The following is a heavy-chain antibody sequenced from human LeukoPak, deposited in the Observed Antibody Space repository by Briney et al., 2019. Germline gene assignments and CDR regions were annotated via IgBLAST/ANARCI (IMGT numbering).Heavy chain of an antibody. V-gene: IGHV3-30*18. J-gene: IGHJ4*02. Sequence: GGSLRLSCAASGFTFSNYGMHWVRQAPGKGLEWVAVISYDGSNKYYADPVKGRFTISRDNSKNTLYLQMNSLRAEDTAVYYCTKGVLGRTQSVSAGLDSWGQGTLVTVSS. CDR3: TKGVLGRTQSVSAGLDS. CDR1: GFTFSNYG. D-gene: IGHD7-27*01. CDR2: ISYDGSNK.